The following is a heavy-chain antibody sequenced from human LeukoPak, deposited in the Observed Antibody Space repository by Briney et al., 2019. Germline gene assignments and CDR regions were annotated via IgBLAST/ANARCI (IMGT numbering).Heavy chain of an antibody. CDR1: GFIVSSNY. CDR2: IYSGGDT. D-gene: IGHD1-26*01. V-gene: IGHV3-66*01. Sequence: PGGSLRLSCAASGFIVSSNYMTWVRQAPGKGLEWLSVIYSGGDTYYADSVKGRFTISRDNSKNTLYLQMNSLRAEDTAVYYCARRSGEGYFDCWGQGTPVTVSS. CDR3: ARRSGEGYFDC. J-gene: IGHJ4*02.